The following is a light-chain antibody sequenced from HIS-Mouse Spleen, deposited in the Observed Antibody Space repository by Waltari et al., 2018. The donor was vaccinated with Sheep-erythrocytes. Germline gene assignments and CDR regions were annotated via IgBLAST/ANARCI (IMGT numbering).Light chain of an antibody. CDR1: SSDVGGSHY. CDR2: EVS. V-gene: IGLV2-11*01. J-gene: IGLJ1*01. Sequence: QSALTQPRSVSGSPGQSVTISCPGTSSDVGGSHYVSWYQQHPGKAPKLMIYEVSKRPSGVPDRFSGSKSGNTASLTISGLQAEDEADYYCCSYAGSYNHVFATGTKVTVL. CDR3: CSYAGSYNHV.